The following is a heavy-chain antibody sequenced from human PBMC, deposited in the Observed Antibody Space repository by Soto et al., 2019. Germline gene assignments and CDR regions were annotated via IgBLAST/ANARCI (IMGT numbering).Heavy chain of an antibody. Sequence: SETLSLTCAVYGGSFSGYYWSWIRQPPGKGLEWIGEINHSGSTNYNPSLKSRVTISVDTSKNQFSLKLSSVTAADTAVYYCASGDYDILTGYYEGAFDIWGQGTMVTVSS. D-gene: IGHD3-9*01. CDR2: INHSGST. J-gene: IGHJ3*02. V-gene: IGHV4-34*01. CDR1: GGSFSGYY. CDR3: ASGDYDILTGYYEGAFDI.